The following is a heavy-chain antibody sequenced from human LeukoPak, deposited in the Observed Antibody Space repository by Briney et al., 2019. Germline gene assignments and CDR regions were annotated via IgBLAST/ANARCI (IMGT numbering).Heavy chain of an antibody. D-gene: IGHD4-17*01. CDR3: ASDRHYGDYEHDAFDI. V-gene: IGHV3-66*01. CDR1: GFTVSSNH. J-gene: IGHJ3*02. CDR2: IYSGGST. Sequence: GGSLRLSCAASGFTVSSNHMSWVRQAPGKGLEWVSLIYSGGSTYYADSVKGRFTISRDNSKNTLYLQMNSLRVEDTAVYHCASDRHYGDYEHDAFDIWGQGTMVTVSS.